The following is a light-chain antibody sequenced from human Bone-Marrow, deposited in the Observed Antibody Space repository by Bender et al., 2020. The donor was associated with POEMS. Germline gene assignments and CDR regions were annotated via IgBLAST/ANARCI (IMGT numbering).Light chain of an antibody. Sequence: QSVLTQPPSASGTPGQRVTISCSGGSSNIGAHAVNWYQHLPGTAPKLLIYSSHRRPSEVPDRFSGSRSGTSAPLAISGLESEDEADYYCAVWDDSLNGWVFCGGTKLTVL. CDR3: AVWDDSLNGWV. J-gene: IGLJ3*02. CDR2: SSH. CDR1: SSNIGAHA. V-gene: IGLV1-44*01.